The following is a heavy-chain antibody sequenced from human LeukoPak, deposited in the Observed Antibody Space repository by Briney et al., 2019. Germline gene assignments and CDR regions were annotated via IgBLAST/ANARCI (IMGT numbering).Heavy chain of an antibody. J-gene: IGHJ3*02. CDR1: GGSISGYY. V-gene: IGHV4-59*08. CDR3: ARPYGSGWYDAFHI. CDR2: IHYTGTT. D-gene: IGHD6-19*01. Sequence: SETLSLTCTVSGGSISGYYWSWIRQAPGKGLEWIGYIHYTGTTNYNPSLKSRVTITVDTSKNQFFLWLTSVTAADTAVYYCARPYGSGWYDAFHIWGQGTVITVSS.